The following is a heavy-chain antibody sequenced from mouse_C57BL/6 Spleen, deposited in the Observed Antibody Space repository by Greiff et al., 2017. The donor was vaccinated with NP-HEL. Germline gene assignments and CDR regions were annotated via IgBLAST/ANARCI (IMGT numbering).Heavy chain of an antibody. D-gene: IGHD1-1*01. CDR3: ARSRDYYYGSSPLDY. CDR2: IHPNSGST. Sequence: VQLQQPGAELVKPGASVKLSCKASGYTFTSYWMHWVKQRPGQGLEWIGMIHPNSGSTNYNEKFKSKATLTVDKSSSTAYMQLSSLTSEDSAVYYCARSRDYYYGSSPLDYWGQGTTLTVSS. V-gene: IGHV1-64*01. J-gene: IGHJ2*01. CDR1: GYTFTSYW.